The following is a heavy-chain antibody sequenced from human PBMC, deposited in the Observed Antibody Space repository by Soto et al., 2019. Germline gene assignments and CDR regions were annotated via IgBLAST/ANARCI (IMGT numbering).Heavy chain of an antibody. CDR3: AKSQETAVVRTRAFDI. CDR1: GFTFSSYG. Sequence: GGSLRLSCAASGFTFSSYGMHWVRQAPGRGLEWVSAISASGGGTYYADSVRGRFTISRDNSKNTLYLQMNSLRAEDTAVYYCAKSQETAVVRTRAFDIWGQGTMVTVSS. CDR2: ISASGGGT. V-gene: IGHV3-23*01. J-gene: IGHJ3*02. D-gene: IGHD2-2*01.